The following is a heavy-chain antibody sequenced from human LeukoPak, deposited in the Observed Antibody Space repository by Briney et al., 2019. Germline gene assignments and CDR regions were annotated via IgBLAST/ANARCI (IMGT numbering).Heavy chain of an antibody. J-gene: IGHJ4*02. V-gene: IGHV3-53*01. CDR1: GLTVNNNY. Sequence: TGGSLRLSCAASGLTVNNNYMNWVRQAPGKGLEWVSALYIGGNTYYADSVRGRFTISRDNSKNTLYLQMNSLRAEDTAIYYCMTAAGYNFGQYWGQRTLVTVSS. CDR2: LYIGGNT. D-gene: IGHD5-18*01. CDR3: MTAAGYNFGQY.